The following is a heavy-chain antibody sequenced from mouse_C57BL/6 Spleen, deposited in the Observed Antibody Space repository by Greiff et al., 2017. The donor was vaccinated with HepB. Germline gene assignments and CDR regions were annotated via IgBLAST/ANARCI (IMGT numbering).Heavy chain of an antibody. CDR1: GFNIKDYY. D-gene: IGHD1-1*01. V-gene: IGHV14-2*01. J-gene: IGHJ1*03. Sequence: EVKLVESGAELVKPGASVKLSCTASGFNIKDYYMHWVKQRTEQGLEWIGRIDPEDGETKYAPKFQGKATITADTSSNTAYLQLSSLTSEDTAVYYCASPYYGSSSYWYFDVWGTGTTVTVSS. CDR3: ASPYYGSSSYWYFDV. CDR2: IDPEDGET.